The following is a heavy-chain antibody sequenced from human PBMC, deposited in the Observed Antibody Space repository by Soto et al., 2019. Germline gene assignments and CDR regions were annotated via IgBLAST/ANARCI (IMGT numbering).Heavy chain of an antibody. V-gene: IGHV3-30*18. D-gene: IGHD3-10*01. CDR1: GFTFSIYG. J-gene: IGHJ4*02. CDR2: LSFDGSNK. Sequence: GGSLRLSCAASGFTFSIYGMHWVRQAPGKGLEWVAVLSFDGSNKYYADSVKGRFTISRDNSKNTLSLQMNSLRAEDTAVYYCAKVTTSSGYYSYFDSWGQGTVVTVSS. CDR3: AKVTTSSGYYSYFDS.